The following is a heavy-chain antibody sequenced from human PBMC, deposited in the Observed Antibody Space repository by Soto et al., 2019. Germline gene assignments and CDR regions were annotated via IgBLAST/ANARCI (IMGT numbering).Heavy chain of an antibody. J-gene: IGHJ4*02. D-gene: IGHD3-3*01. Sequence: SSETLSLTCAVSGGSISSGGYYWSWIRQHPGRGLEWIGYIYYSGSTNYNPALKSRVTISGDTSKNQLSLKLSSVTAADTAVYFCARGASGSFDNWGQGTLVTVS. CDR3: ARGASGSFDN. V-gene: IGHV4-31*11. CDR2: IYYSGST. CDR1: GGSISSGGYY.